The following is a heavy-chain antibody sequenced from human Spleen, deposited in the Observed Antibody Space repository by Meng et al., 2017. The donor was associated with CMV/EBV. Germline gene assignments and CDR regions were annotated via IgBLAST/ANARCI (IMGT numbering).Heavy chain of an antibody. D-gene: IGHD2-21*02. CDR3: ARGGVTGDV. J-gene: IGHJ6*02. CDR1: GGSINGYY. CDR2: VYYSGSS. V-gene: IGHV4-59*01. Sequence: GSLRLSCTVSGGSINGYYWSWIRQPPGKGLEWIGYVYYSGSSNYNPSLGSRVTVSVDTSKNQFSLKLSSVTAADTAVYYCARGGVTGDVWGQGTTVTVSS.